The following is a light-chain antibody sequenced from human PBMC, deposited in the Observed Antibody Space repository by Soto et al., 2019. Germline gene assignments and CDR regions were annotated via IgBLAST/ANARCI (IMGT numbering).Light chain of an antibody. J-gene: IGKJ1*01. V-gene: IGKV1-5*01. Sequence: DIQMTQSPSTLSPSVGDMVTITCRASRSISDWLAWYQQKPGEAPNLLIFDASSLKSWVPSRFSGSGSGTEFTLTISRLHPDDVATYYCLQYSSHSWTFGQGTKVEIK. CDR2: DAS. CDR3: LQYSSHSWT. CDR1: RSISDW.